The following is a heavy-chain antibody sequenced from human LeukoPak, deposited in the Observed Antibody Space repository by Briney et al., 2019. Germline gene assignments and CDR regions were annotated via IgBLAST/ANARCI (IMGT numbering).Heavy chain of an antibody. D-gene: IGHD2-2*01. CDR2: IYSGGST. V-gene: IGHV3-66*01. CDR1: GFTVSSNY. CDR3: ARARGPNCSSTSCYSLDP. Sequence: GGSLRLSCAASGFTVSSNYMSWVRQAPGKGLEWVSVIYSGGSTYYADSVKGRFTISRDNSKNTLYLQMNSLRAEDTAVYYCARARGPNCSSTSCYSLDPWGQGTLVTVSS. J-gene: IGHJ5*02.